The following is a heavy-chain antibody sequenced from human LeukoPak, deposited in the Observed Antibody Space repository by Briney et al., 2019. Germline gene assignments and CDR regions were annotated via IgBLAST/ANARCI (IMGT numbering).Heavy chain of an antibody. CDR3: ARDSRRYSSSSPFDY. CDR1: GFTFSDYY. CDR2: ISGSGSTI. D-gene: IGHD6-6*01. V-gene: IGHV3-11*01. Sequence: GGSLRLSCAASGFTFSDYYMSWIRQAPGKGLEWVSYISGSGSTIYYADSVKGRFTISRDNAKNSLYLQMNSLRAEDTAVYYWARDSRRYSSSSPFDYWGQGTLVTVSS. J-gene: IGHJ4*02.